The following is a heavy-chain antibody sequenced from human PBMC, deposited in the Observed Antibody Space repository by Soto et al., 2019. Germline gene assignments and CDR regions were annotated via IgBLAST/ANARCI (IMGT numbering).Heavy chain of an antibody. D-gene: IGHD1-26*01. CDR1: GFTFTTYC. Sequence: EVPLVESGGGLVQPGGSLTLSCIASGFTFTTYCMHWVRQAPGKRLEYLSAISNDAVHTYYAESVKDRFTISRDKSKERLYRHMCGLRPENMASFYCSGVQLPGDYHSYGRDVWGQGTTVTVSS. J-gene: IGHJ6*02. V-gene: IGHV3-64*07. CDR3: SGVQLPGDYHSYGRDV. CDR2: ISNDAVHT.